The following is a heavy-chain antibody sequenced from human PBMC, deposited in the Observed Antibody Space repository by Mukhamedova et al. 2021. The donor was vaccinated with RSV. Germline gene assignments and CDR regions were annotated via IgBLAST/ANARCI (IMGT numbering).Heavy chain of an antibody. CDR2: INHSGST. V-gene: IGHV4-34*01. J-gene: IGHJ4*02. D-gene: IGHD5-24*01. CDR3: ARREDGSGWGDFDY. Sequence: GEINHSGSTYYNPSLKSRVTISVDTSKNQFSLKLSSVNAADTAVYYCARREDGSGWGDFDYWGQGTRVTVSS.